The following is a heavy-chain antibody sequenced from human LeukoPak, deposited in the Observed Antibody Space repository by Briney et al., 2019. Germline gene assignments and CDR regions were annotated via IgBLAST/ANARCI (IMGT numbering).Heavy chain of an antibody. Sequence: SETLSLTFSVSGVSISSGIYYWGWIRQPPGKGLEWIGIIYYSGSTHYNPSLKSRLTISVDTSKNQFSLKLSSVTATDTAMYYCARRSNYYDSWGQGTMVIVSS. CDR2: IYYSGST. CDR3: ARRSNYYDS. J-gene: IGHJ5*02. D-gene: IGHD3-22*01. V-gene: IGHV4-39*01. CDR1: GVSISSGIYY.